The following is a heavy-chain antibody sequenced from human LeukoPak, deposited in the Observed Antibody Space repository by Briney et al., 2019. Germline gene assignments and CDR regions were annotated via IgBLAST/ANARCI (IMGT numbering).Heavy chain of an antibody. D-gene: IGHD3-10*01. Sequence: SETLSLTCTVSGGSISSSSYYWGWIRQPPGKGLEWIGSIYYSGSTYYNPSLKSRVTTSVDTSKNQFSLKLSSVTAADTAVYYCARGNGLLWFGELLQASYYYYYMDVWGKGTTVTVPS. CDR2: IYYSGST. CDR3: ARGNGLLWFGELLQASYYYYYMDV. CDR1: GGSISSSSYY. V-gene: IGHV4-39*01. J-gene: IGHJ6*03.